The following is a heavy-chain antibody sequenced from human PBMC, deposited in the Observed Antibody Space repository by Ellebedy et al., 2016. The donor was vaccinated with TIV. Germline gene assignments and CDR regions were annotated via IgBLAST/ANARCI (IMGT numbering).Heavy chain of an antibody. J-gene: IGHJ4*02. V-gene: IGHV4-59*01. CDR1: LPSLSGYY. CDR2: IYYSGST. CDR3: ARAHSGNFLGGYYFDY. D-gene: IGHD1-26*01. Sequence: SETLSLTXEVDLPSLSGYYWAWIRQPPGKGLEWIGYIYYSGSTNYNPSLDSRVTISVDTPKNQFSLKLSSMTAADTAVYFCARAHSGNFLGGYYFDYWGQGALVTVS.